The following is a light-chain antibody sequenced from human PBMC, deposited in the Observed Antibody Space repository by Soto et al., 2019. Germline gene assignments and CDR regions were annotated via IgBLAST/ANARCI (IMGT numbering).Light chain of an antibody. CDR3: SSYTSSSPYV. CDR2: DVS. CDR1: SSDVGGYNY. V-gene: IGLV2-14*01. Sequence: SDLNKAGSGNGSNVEWSSIFKXKTSSDVGGYNYVSWYQQHPGKAPKLMIYDVSNRPSGVSNRFSGSKSGNTASLTISGLQAEDEADYYCSSYTSSSPYVFGSGTKVTVL. J-gene: IGLJ1*01.